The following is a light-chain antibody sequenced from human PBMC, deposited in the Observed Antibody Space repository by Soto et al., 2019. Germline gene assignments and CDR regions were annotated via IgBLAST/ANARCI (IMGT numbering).Light chain of an antibody. CDR1: QSISSY. V-gene: IGKV1-39*01. CDR2: AAS. Sequence: DIQMTQSPSSLSASVGDRVTITCRASQSISSYLNWYQQKLGKAPKLLIYAASSLQSGVPSRFSGSRCGTADTPTISSLLPEDYATYYCQQSYSTPLTFGGGTKLDIK. J-gene: IGKJ4*01. CDR3: QQSYSTPLT.